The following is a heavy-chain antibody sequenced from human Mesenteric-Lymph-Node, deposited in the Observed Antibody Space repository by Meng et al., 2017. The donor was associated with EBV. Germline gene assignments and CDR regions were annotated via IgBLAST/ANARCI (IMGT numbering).Heavy chain of an antibody. CDR1: GGSIGSNSDF. D-gene: IGHD3-16*02. Sequence: QEYGHGLVKHSENISVSCIDVGGSIGSNSDFGAWLRQPRGGGLEWIGSIFKTAGTYDNPSLKSRVPISVDTSKNQFSLNLSSVTAADTAVYSCTNTYRSNNLYFDYWGQGTLVTVSS. CDR2: IFKTAGT. V-gene: IGHV4-39*01. CDR3: TNTYRSNNLYFDY. J-gene: IGHJ4*02.